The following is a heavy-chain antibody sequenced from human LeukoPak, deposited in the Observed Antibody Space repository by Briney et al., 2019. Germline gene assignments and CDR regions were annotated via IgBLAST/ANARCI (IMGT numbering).Heavy chain of an antibody. J-gene: IGHJ4*02. CDR3: ARDPPSRGTRYFDY. V-gene: IGHV3-7*01. D-gene: IGHD3-16*01. Sequence: GGSLRLSCAASGFPFSDDWMSWVRQAPGKGLEWVANIKQDGSEKYYVDSVKGRFTISRDNAKNSLFLQMDSLRAEDTAVYYCARDPPSRGTRYFDYWGQGTLVTVSS. CDR2: IKQDGSEK. CDR1: GFPFSDDW.